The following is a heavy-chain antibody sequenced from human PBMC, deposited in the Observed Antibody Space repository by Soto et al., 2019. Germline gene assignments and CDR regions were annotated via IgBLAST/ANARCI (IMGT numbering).Heavy chain of an antibody. Sequence: EGSLRLSCAASGFTFSSYAMSWVRQAPGKGLEWVSAISGSGGSTYYADSVKGRFTISRDNSKNTLYLQMNSLRAEDMAVYYCAKSGWFGEFLDAFDIWGQGTMVTVSS. CDR2: ISGSGGST. CDR3: AKSGWFGEFLDAFDI. J-gene: IGHJ3*02. D-gene: IGHD3-10*01. CDR1: GFTFSSYA. V-gene: IGHV3-23*01.